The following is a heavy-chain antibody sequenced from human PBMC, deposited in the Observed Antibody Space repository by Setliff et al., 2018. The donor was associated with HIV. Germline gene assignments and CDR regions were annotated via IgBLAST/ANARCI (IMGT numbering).Heavy chain of an antibody. CDR3: ARDYYGSGSYYSYYYYGMDV. CDR2: IWSDGSNK. CDR1: GFSFSTYG. V-gene: IGHV3-33*01. Sequence: PGGSLRLSCVVSGFSFSTYGMHWVRQAPGKGLEWVAVIWSDGSNKYYADSVKGRFTISRDNSKNTVYLQMNSLRDEDTAVYYCARDYYGSGSYYSYYYYGMDVWGQGTTVTVSS. J-gene: IGHJ6*02. D-gene: IGHD3-10*01.